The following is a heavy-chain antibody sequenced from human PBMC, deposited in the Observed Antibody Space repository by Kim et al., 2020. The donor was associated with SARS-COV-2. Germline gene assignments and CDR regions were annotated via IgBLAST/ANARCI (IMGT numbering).Heavy chain of an antibody. Sequence: GGSLRLSCAASGFTFSSYGMHWVRQAPGKGLEWVAVISYDGSNKYYADSVKGRFTISRDNSKNTLYLQMNSLRAEDTAVYYCAKDSGELLRGSFDYWGQGTLVTVSS. V-gene: IGHV3-30*18. CDR1: GFTFSSYG. CDR3: AKDSGELLRGSFDY. CDR2: ISYDGSNK. J-gene: IGHJ4*02. D-gene: IGHD1-26*01.